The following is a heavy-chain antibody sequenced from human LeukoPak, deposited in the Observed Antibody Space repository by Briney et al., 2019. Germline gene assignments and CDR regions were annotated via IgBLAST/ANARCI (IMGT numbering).Heavy chain of an antibody. Sequence: PGRSLSLSCAASGFTFSDHYMDWGRQAPGKGQDLVGIISKKTNSYTTEYAASVKGRFTISRDDSKHSLYLQMNSLKTEDPAVYYCARASPDRSGHHYFEYWGQGTLVTVSS. J-gene: IGHJ4*02. CDR2: ISKKTNSYTT. V-gene: IGHV3-72*01. D-gene: IGHD3-22*01. CDR3: ARASPDRSGHHYFEY. CDR1: GFTFSDHY.